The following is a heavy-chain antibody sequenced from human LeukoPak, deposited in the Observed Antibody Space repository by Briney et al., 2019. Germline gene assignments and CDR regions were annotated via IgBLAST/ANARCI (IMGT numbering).Heavy chain of an antibody. V-gene: IGHV5-51*01. D-gene: IGHD1-26*01. CDR3: GMSGDRVPLQDDVFDV. Sequence: GESLKISCKVSGYSFTSYCIGGVRQMPGKGLEWMGIIYPGDSGPTYSPSFQGQVTISVDKSINTAYLQWSSLQASVTAMYYCGMSGDRVPLQDDVFDVWGQGTMVTVST. CDR1: GYSFTSYC. J-gene: IGHJ3*01. CDR2: IYPGDSGP.